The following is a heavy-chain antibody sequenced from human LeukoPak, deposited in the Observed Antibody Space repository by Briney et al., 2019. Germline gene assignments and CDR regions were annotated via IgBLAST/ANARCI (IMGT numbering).Heavy chain of an antibody. CDR1: GFTFDDYA. D-gene: IGHD6-13*01. Sequence: PGGSLRLSCAASGFTFDDYAMHWVRQAPGKGLEWVSGISWNSGSIGYADSVKGRFTISRDNAKNSLYLQMNSLRAEDMALYYCAKDMGSSWPGYYFDYWGQGTLVTVSS. CDR2: ISWNSGSI. V-gene: IGHV3-9*03. CDR3: AKDMGSSWPGYYFDY. J-gene: IGHJ4*02.